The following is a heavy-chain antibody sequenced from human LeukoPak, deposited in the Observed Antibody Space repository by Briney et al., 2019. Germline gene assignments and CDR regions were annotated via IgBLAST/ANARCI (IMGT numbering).Heavy chain of an antibody. Sequence: GRSLRLSCAASGFTFSSYGMHWVRQAPGKGLAWVAAISYDGRNEYYADSVKGRFTISRDNSKSTLYLQMNSLRAEDTAVYYCANWDASHSSGWYDYRGQGTLVTVSS. V-gene: IGHV3-33*08. CDR1: GFTFSSYG. D-gene: IGHD6-19*01. CDR3: ANWDASHSSGWYDY. CDR2: ISYDGRNE. J-gene: IGHJ4*02.